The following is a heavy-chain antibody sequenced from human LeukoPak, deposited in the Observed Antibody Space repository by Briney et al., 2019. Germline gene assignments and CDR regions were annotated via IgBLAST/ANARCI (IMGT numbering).Heavy chain of an antibody. CDR1: GFTVSSNY. Sequence: GGSLRLSCAASGFTVSSNYMSWVRQAPGKGLAWVSVIYSGGSTYYADSVKGRFTISRDNSKNTLYLQMNSLRAEDTAVYYCAREGDYYDSSGYYYGAYWGQGTLVTVSS. V-gene: IGHV3-53*01. CDR3: AREGDYYDSSGYYYGAY. D-gene: IGHD3-22*01. J-gene: IGHJ4*02. CDR2: IYSGGST.